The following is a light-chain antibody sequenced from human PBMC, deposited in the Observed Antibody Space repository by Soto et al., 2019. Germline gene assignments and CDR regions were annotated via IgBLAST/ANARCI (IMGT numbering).Light chain of an antibody. CDR2: TAS. CDR3: QQSFSTPRT. J-gene: IGKJ1*01. Sequence: DIQMTQSPSSLSASVGDRVTITCRASQSISSYLYWYQQKPGKAPKLLIYTASSLQGGVPSRFSGSGSGTDFTLTISSLQPEDFATYYYQQSFSTPRTFGQGTKVHIK. V-gene: IGKV1-39*01. CDR1: QSISSY.